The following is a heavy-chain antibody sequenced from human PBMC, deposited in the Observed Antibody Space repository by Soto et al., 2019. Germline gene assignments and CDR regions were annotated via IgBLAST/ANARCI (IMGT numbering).Heavy chain of an antibody. J-gene: IGHJ5*02. V-gene: IGHV4-39*01. CDR3: ARHAGVATTSFWFDP. CDR1: GGSISSSSYY. CDR2: IYYSGST. D-gene: IGHD5-12*01. Sequence: QLQLQESGPGLVKPSETLSLTCTVSGGSISSSSYYWGWIRQPPGKGLGWIGSIYYSGSTYYNPSLKSRVTISVDTSKNQFSLKLSSVTAADTAVYYCARHAGVATTSFWFDPWGQGTLVTVSS.